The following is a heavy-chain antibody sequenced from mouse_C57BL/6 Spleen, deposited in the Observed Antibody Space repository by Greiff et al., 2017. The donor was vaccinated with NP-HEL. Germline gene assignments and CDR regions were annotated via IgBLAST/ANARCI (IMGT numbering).Heavy chain of an antibody. CDR1: GFTFSSYG. CDR3: ARQNGYFDY. Sequence: EVMLVESGGDLVKPGGSLKLSCAASGFTFSSYGMSWVRQTPDKRLEWVATISSGGSYTYYPDSVKGRFTISRDNAKNTLYLQMSRLKSEDTAMYYCARQNGYFDYWGQGTTLTVSS. CDR2: ISSGGSYT. J-gene: IGHJ2*01. V-gene: IGHV5-6*01.